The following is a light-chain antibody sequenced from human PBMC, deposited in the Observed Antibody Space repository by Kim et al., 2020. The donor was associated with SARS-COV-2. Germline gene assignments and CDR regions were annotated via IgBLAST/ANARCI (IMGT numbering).Light chain of an antibody. J-gene: IGKJ1*01. CDR3: QHRRNCPPPCT. CDR1: QSVSSY. Sequence: EIVLTQSPATLSLSPGERATLSCRASQSVSSYLAWYQQKPGQAPRLLIYDASNRATGIPARFSGSGSGTDVTLTISSLEPEDFAVSYCQHRRNCPPPCTFGPGTKVDIK. V-gene: IGKV3-11*01. CDR2: DAS.